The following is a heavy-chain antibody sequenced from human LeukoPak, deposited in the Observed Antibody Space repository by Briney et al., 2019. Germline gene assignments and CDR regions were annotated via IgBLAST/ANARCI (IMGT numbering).Heavy chain of an antibody. V-gene: IGHV1-46*01. CDR3: AREIDIVVVPAAIFDY. Sequence: ASVKVSCKASGYTFTSYYMRWVRQAPGQGLEWMGIINPSGGSTSYAQKFQGRVTMTRDTSTSAVYMELSSLRSEDTAVYYCAREIDIVVVPAAIFDYWGQGTLVTVSS. CDR2: INPSGGST. CDR1: GYTFTSYY. D-gene: IGHD2-2*01. J-gene: IGHJ4*02.